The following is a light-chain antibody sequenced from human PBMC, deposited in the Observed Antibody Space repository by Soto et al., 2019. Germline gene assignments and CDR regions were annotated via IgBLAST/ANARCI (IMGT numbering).Light chain of an antibody. CDR2: GAP. J-gene: IGKJ1*01. Sequence: EIVSTQSPSTLSVSPGERATLSCRASQGIKDYLAWFQQKPGQAPRLLIYGAPTRATAIPARFSGSRSGTEFTLSISSLQSEDFAVYYCQQYNTWPRTFGQGTKVDIK. CDR1: QGIKDY. CDR3: QQYNTWPRT. V-gene: IGKV3-15*01.